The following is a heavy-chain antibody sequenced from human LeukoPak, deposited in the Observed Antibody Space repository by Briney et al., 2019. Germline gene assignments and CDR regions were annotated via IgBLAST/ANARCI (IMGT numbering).Heavy chain of an antibody. D-gene: IGHD6-25*01. J-gene: IGHJ6*03. Sequence: ASVKVSCKASGYTFTSYAMNWVRQAPGQGLEWMGWINTNTGNTTYAQGFTGRFVFSLDTSVSTAYLQISSLKAEDMALYYCAKDRAAGPTYMDVWGKGTTVTVSS. CDR2: INTNTGNT. CDR3: AKDRAAGPTYMDV. CDR1: GYTFTSYA. V-gene: IGHV7-4-1*02.